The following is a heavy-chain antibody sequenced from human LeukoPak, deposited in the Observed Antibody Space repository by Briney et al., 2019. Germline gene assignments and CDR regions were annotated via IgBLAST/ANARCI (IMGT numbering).Heavy chain of an antibody. Sequence: ASVKVSCKASGYTFTGYGISWVRQAPGQGLEWMGWISAYNGNTNYAQKLQGRVTMTTDTSTSTAYMELRSLRSDDTAVYYCARGRGYYYYYYMDVWGKGTTVTVSS. CDR1: GYTFTGYG. J-gene: IGHJ6*03. V-gene: IGHV1-18*01. D-gene: IGHD1-26*01. CDR2: ISAYNGNT. CDR3: ARGRGYYYYYYMDV.